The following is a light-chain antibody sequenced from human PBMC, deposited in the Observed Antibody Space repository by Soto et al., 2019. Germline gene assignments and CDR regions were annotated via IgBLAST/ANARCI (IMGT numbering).Light chain of an antibody. Sequence: QSVLTQPASVSGSPGQSITISCTGTTSDVGTYNLVSWYQHHPGKAPQLIIFEVTKRPSGVSDRFSGSKSGNTASLTISGLLGEDEADYSCCSFAGRSPPTSVFGTGTKVTVL. CDR1: TSDVGTYNL. CDR3: CSFAGRSPPTSV. J-gene: IGLJ1*01. CDR2: EVT. V-gene: IGLV2-23*02.